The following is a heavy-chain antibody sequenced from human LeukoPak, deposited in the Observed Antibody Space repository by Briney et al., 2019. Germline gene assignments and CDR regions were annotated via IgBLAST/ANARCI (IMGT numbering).Heavy chain of an antibody. CDR2: ISSSSSYI. D-gene: IGHD2-2*01. J-gene: IGHJ4*02. CDR3: AREPCSSTNCRIFDS. Sequence: GGSLRLSCAASGFTFSGYSMNWVRQAPGKGLEWVSSISSSSSYIYYADSVKGRFTISRDNAKNSLYLQMNSLRAEDTAVYYCAREPCSSTNCRIFDSWGQGTLVTVSS. V-gene: IGHV3-21*01. CDR1: GFTFSGYS.